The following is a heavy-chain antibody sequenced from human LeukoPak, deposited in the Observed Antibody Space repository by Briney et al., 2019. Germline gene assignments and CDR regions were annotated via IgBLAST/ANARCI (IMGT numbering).Heavy chain of an antibody. CDR1: GFTFSNYV. D-gene: IGHD7-27*01. CDR2: ISGSDGNT. J-gene: IGHJ4*02. CDR3: AKGTGDTAYYFDF. V-gene: IGHV3-23*01. Sequence: GGSLRLSCAASGFTFSNYVMSWVRQAPGKGLEWVSVISGSDGNTDYADSVKGRFTISRDNSKNTLYLQMNSLRAEDTAVYYCAKGTGDTAYYFDFWGQGVLVTVSS.